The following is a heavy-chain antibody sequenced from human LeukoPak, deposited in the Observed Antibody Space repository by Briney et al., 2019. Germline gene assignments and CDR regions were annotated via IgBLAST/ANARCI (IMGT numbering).Heavy chain of an antibody. CDR1: GFTFSSYG. V-gene: IGHV3-33*01. J-gene: IGHJ3*02. D-gene: IGHD3-22*01. Sequence: PGGSLRLSCAASGFTFSSYGMHWVRQAPGKGLEWVAVIWYDGSNKYYADSVKGRFTISRDNSKNTLYLQMNSPRAEDTAVYYCATFSSMIVVEGVFDMWGQGTMVTVSS. CDR3: ATFSSMIVVEGVFDM. CDR2: IWYDGSNK.